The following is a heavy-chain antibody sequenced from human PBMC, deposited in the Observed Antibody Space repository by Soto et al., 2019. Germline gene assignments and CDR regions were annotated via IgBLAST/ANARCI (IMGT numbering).Heavy chain of an antibody. J-gene: IGHJ4*02. CDR2: ISYDGTNK. Sequence: QVQLVESGGGVVQPGRSLRLSCAASGFTFSSYVMHWVRQAPGKGLEWVAVISYDGTNKYNADSVKGRFTISRDNSKNTLYGQMNSLRPEDTAVYYCAREGWLHSNDFDYWGQGTLVTVSS. CDR3: AREGWLHSNDFDY. D-gene: IGHD6-19*01. V-gene: IGHV3-30-3*01. CDR1: GFTFSSYV.